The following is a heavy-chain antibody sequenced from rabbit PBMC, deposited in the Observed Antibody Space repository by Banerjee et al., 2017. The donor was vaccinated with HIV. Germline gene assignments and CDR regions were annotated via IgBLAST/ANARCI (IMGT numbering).Heavy chain of an antibody. CDR3: ARYLGVGSSYYRDALDP. Sequence: QSLEESGGDLVKPGASLTLTCTASGFSFSRNYHMCWVRQAPGKGLEWIACIYVGSGGSDYYADWAKGRFTISKTSSTMVTLQMTSLTAADTATYFCARYLGVGSSYYRDALDPWGPGTLVTVS. D-gene: IGHD8-1*01. CDR1: GFSFSRNYH. J-gene: IGHJ2*01. CDR2: IYVGSGGSD. V-gene: IGHV1S40*01.